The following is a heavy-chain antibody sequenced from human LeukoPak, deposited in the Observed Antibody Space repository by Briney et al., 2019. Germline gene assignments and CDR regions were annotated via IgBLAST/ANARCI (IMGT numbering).Heavy chain of an antibody. CDR1: GGSFSGYY. V-gene: IGHV4-34*01. J-gene: IGHJ4*02. Sequence: SETLSLTCAVYGGSFSGYYWSWIRQPPGKGLEWIGEINHSGSTNYNPPLKGRVTISVDTSKNQFSLKLSSVTAADTAVYYCARVRRNYYDSSGYYFSYWGQGTLVTVSS. CDR3: ARVRRNYYDSSGYYFSY. D-gene: IGHD3-22*01. CDR2: INHSGST.